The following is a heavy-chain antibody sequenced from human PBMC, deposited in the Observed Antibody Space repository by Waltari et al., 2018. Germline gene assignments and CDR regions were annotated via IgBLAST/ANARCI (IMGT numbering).Heavy chain of an antibody. CDR3: ARRERQAYVDY. CDR1: GFSLSTSGMG. D-gene: IGHD6-25*01. V-gene: IGHV2-5*02. Sequence: QVTLKESGPALVKPTQTLTLTCTFSGFSLSTSGMGVGWIRQPSRKTLEWLAHIYWDDDKRYSTALKSRLTTSKDTSKNQVVLTMTNMDPVDTATYCCARRERQAYVDYWGQGVLVTVSS. J-gene: IGHJ4*02. CDR2: IYWDDDK.